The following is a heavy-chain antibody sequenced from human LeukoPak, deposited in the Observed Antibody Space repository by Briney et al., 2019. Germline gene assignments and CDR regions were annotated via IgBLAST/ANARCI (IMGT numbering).Heavy chain of an antibody. J-gene: IGHJ6*02. Sequence: ASVKVSCKASGGTFSSYAISWVRQAPGQGLEWMGSIIPILGIANYAQKFQGRVTITADKSTSTAYMELSSLRSEDTAVYYCARGLRYGDYRYYGMDVWGQGTTVTVSS. CDR1: GGTFSSYA. CDR2: IIPILGIA. D-gene: IGHD4-17*01. V-gene: IGHV1-69*04. CDR3: ARGLRYGDYRYYGMDV.